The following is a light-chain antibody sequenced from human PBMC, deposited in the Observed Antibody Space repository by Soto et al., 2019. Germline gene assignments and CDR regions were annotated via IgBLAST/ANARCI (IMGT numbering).Light chain of an antibody. V-gene: IGKV1-39*01. CDR1: QTISSS. J-gene: IGKJ2*01. CDR2: AAF. Sequence: DIQMTQSPSSLSASVGDSVTITCRASQTISSSLNWYQQKPGKAPNLVIYAAFILQSGVPSRFSGSGSGTDFTLTISSLQPEDFATYYCQQSYSTPRTFGQGTKLEIK. CDR3: QQSYSTPRT.